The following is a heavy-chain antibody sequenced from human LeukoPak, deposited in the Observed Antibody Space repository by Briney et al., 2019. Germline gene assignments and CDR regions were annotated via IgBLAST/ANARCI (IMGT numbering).Heavy chain of an antibody. J-gene: IGHJ6*02. D-gene: IGHD3-10*01. CDR2: ISSSSSYI. Sequence: QTWGSLRLSCAASGFTFSSYSMNWVRQAPGKGLEWVSSISSSSSYIYYADSVKGRFTISRDNAKNSLYLQMNSLRAEDTAVYYCARDRAPYGMDVWGQGTTVTVSS. V-gene: IGHV3-21*01. CDR3: ARDRAPYGMDV. CDR1: GFTFSSYS.